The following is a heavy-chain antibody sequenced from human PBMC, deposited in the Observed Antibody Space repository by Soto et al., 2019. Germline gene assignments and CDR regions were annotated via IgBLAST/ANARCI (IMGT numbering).Heavy chain of an antibody. D-gene: IGHD2-15*01. V-gene: IGHV4-59*01. Sequence: SETLSLTCTVSGGSISSYYWSWIRQPPGKGLEWIGYIYYSGSTNYNPSLKSRVTISVDTSKNQFSLKLSSVTAADTAVYYCARSKKDRAFDIWGQGTMVTVSS. CDR2: IYYSGST. J-gene: IGHJ3*02. CDR1: GGSISSYY. CDR3: ARSKKDRAFDI.